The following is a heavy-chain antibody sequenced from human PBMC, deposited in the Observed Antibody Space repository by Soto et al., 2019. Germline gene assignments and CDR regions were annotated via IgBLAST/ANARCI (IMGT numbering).Heavy chain of an antibody. CDR3: ARREGGSSGYYTNRDI. CDR2: IYYSGST. CDR1: GGSISSYY. Sequence: SETLSLTCTVSGGSISSYYWSWIRQPPGKGLEWIGYIYYSGSTNYNPSLKSRVTISVDTSKNQFSLKLSAVTAADTAVYYCARREGGSSGYYTNRDIWGQGTMVTVSS. J-gene: IGHJ3*02. D-gene: IGHD2-8*01. V-gene: IGHV4-59*08.